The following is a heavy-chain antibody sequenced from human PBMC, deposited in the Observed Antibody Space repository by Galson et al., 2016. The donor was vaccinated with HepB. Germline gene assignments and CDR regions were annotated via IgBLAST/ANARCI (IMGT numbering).Heavy chain of an antibody. V-gene: IGHV3-23*01. J-gene: IGHJ5*02. CDR2: ISGSGGHT. CDR3: AKEPYGSGWFGQFDP. CDR1: GFTFIDYA. D-gene: IGHD6-19*01. Sequence: SLRLSCAVSGFTFIDYAMSWVRQAPGKGLEWVSGISGSGGHTYYADSVRGRFTISRDNSKNTLYLRMSGLRVEDTAVFYCAKEPYGSGWFGQFDPWGQGTLVSVSS.